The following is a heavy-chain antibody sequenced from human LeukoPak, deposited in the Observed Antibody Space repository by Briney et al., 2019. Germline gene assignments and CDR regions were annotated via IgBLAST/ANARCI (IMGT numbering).Heavy chain of an antibody. CDR3: ARVKQWLVLDY. CDR2: IYYSGST. V-gene: IGHV4-59*02. Sequence: SETLSLTCTVSGGSVSSYYWSWIRQPPGKGLEWIGYIYYSGSTSYNPSLKSRVTISVDTSKNQFSLKLSSVTAADTAVYYCARVKQWLVLDYWGQGTLVTVSS. CDR1: GGSVSSYY. D-gene: IGHD6-19*01. J-gene: IGHJ4*02.